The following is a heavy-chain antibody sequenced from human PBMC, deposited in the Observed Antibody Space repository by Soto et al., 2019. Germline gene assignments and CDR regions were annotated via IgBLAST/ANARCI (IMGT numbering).Heavy chain of an antibody. J-gene: IGHJ4*02. D-gene: IGHD6-13*01. CDR3: AKDGGDNSWHYYFEY. Sequence: QVQLVESGGGVVQPGRSLRLSCAASGFTFSNYGMHWVRQAPGKGLEWVAFISYDGSNKYYVDSVKGRLTISRDNSKNTVYLQMNSLRAEDTAVYYCAKDGGDNSWHYYFEYWGQGTLVIVSS. CDR2: ISYDGSNK. CDR1: GFTFSNYG. V-gene: IGHV3-30*18.